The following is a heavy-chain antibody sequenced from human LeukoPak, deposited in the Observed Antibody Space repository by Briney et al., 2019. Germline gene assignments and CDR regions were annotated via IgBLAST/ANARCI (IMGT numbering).Heavy chain of an antibody. CDR2: INPNSGGT. D-gene: IGHD6-13*01. V-gene: IGHV1-2*02. Sequence: ASVKVSCKVSGYTLTELSMHWVRQAPGQGLEWMGWINPNSGGTNYAQKFQGRVTMTRDTSISTAYMELSRLRSDDTAVYYCARGLSYSSSWYWYYYYGMDVWGQGTTVTVSS. CDR1: GYTLTELS. CDR3: ARGLSYSSSWYWYYYYGMDV. J-gene: IGHJ6*02.